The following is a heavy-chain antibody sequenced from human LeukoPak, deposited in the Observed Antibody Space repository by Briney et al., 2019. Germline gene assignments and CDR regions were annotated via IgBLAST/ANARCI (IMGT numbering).Heavy chain of an antibody. CDR3: ARAYADYVPFDY. D-gene: IGHD4-17*01. CDR2: INPSGGST. Sequence: ASVKVSCKASGYTFTSYYMHWVRRAPGQGLEWMGIINPSGGSTTYAQKFQGRVTMTRDTSTRTVYMELSSLRSEDTAVYYCARAYADYVPFDYWGQGTLVTVSS. V-gene: IGHV1-46*01. J-gene: IGHJ4*02. CDR1: GYTFTSYY.